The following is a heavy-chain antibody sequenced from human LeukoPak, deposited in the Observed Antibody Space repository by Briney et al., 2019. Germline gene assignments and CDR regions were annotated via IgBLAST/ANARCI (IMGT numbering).Heavy chain of an antibody. D-gene: IGHD3-10*01. CDR2: ISGSGGST. V-gene: IGHV3-23*01. CDR1: GFTFSSYA. J-gene: IGHJ4*02. CDR3: AKRAMVRGVISISRAYYFGY. Sequence: GGSLRLSCAVSGFTFSSYAMSWVRQAPGKGLEWVSAISGSGGSTYYADSVKGRFTISRDNSKNTLYLQMNSLRAEDTAVYYCAKRAMVRGVISISRAYYFGYWGQGTLVTVSS.